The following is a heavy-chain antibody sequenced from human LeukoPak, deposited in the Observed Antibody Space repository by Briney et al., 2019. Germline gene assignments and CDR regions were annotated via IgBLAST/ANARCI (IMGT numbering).Heavy chain of an antibody. J-gene: IGHJ4*02. Sequence: GASVKVSCKASGGTFSSYAISWVRQAPGQGLEWMGGIIPIFGTANYAQKFQGRVTITADESTSTAYMELSSLRSEDTAVYYCARGVYCSGGSCYPSIDYWGQGTLVTVSS. CDR1: GGTFSSYA. V-gene: IGHV1-69*13. CDR3: ARGVYCSGGSCYPSIDY. D-gene: IGHD2-15*01. CDR2: IIPIFGTA.